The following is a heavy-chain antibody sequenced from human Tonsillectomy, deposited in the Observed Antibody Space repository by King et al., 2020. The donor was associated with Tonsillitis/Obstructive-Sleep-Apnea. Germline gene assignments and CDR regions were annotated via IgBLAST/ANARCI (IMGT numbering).Heavy chain of an antibody. CDR1: GYSFTSYW. CDR3: ARRGKWVLLDAFDI. J-gene: IGHJ3*02. V-gene: IGHV5-10-1*03. Sequence: VQLVESGAEVKKPGESLRISCKGSGYSFTSYWISWVRQMPGKGLEWMGTIDPSDSYTNYSPSFQGHVTISADKSISTAYLQWSRLQASDTAMYYCARRGKWVLLDAFDIWGQGTMVTVSS. D-gene: IGHD1-26*01. CDR2: IDPSDSYT.